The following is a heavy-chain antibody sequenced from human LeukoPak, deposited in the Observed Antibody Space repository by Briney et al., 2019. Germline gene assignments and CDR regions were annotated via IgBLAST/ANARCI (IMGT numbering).Heavy chain of an antibody. Sequence: ASVKVSCRVSGYTLTELSMHWVRQAPGKGLEWMGGFDPEDGETIYAQKFQGRVTMTEDTSTDTAYMELSSLRSEDTAVYYCTTGGSYYFDYWGQGTLVTVSS. CDR1: GYTLTELS. CDR2: FDPEDGET. CDR3: TTGGSYYFDY. D-gene: IGHD3-10*01. V-gene: IGHV1-24*01. J-gene: IGHJ4*02.